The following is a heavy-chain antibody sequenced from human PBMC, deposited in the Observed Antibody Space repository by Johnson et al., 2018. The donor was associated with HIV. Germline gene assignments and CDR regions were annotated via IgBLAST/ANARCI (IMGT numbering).Heavy chain of an antibody. J-gene: IGHJ3*02. Sequence: VHLVESGGGLIQPGGSLRLSCAASGFIVSSKYMSWVRQAPGKGLEWVSVIYSGGSTYYADSVKGRFTISRDNSKNTLYLQMNSLRAEDTAVYYCARGWQQRAFDIWGQGTMVTVSS. CDR1: GFIVSSKY. CDR3: ARGWQQRAFDI. V-gene: IGHV3-53*01. D-gene: IGHD6-13*01. CDR2: IYSGGST.